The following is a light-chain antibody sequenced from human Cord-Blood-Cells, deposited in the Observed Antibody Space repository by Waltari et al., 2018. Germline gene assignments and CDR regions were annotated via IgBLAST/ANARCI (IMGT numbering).Light chain of an antibody. Sequence: DIQMTQSPSSLSASVGDRVTITCRASQSISSYLNWYQQKPGKAPKLLFYASSSLQSGVPSRISGSGSGTDFTLTISSLQPEDFATYYCQQSYSTPPWTFGQGTKVEIK. CDR1: QSISSY. CDR3: QQSYSTPPWT. J-gene: IGKJ1*01. V-gene: IGKV1-39*01. CDR2: ASS.